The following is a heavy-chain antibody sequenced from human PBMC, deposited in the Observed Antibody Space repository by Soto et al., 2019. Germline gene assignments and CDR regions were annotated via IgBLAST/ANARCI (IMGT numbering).Heavy chain of an antibody. D-gene: IGHD5-12*01. Sequence: QVQLVQSGAEVRQPASSVKVSCKTSGGTFSSYAISWVRQAPGQGLEWVGGIVPIVDTSTYAQKFQGRITIISDETTSTVYMELSSLRSDDTAVYYCVRVVAIPGYPDNWGQGTLVTVSS. CDR2: IVPIVDTS. CDR1: GGTFSSYA. CDR3: VRVVAIPGYPDN. J-gene: IGHJ4*02. V-gene: IGHV1-69*05.